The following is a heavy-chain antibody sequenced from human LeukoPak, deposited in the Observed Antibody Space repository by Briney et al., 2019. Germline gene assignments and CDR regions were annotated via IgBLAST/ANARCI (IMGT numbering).Heavy chain of an antibody. CDR1: GGSFSGYY. J-gene: IGHJ4*02. Sequence: PSETLSLTCAVYGGSFSGYYWSWLRQPPGKGLEWIGEINHSGRTNYNPSLKSRVTISVDTSKNQFSLKLSSVTAADTAVYYCARTPAVGATGLDYWGQGTLVTVSS. CDR2: INHSGRT. D-gene: IGHD1-26*01. V-gene: IGHV4-34*01. CDR3: ARTPAVGATGLDY.